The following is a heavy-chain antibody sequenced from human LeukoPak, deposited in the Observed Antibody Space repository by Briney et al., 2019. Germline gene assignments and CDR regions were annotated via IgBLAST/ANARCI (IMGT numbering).Heavy chain of an antibody. V-gene: IGHV3-74*01. Sequence: GGSLRLSCGASGFTFSTYWMHWVRHAPGKGLVWVSRIDVDGSTTGYADSVKGRFTISRDNAKNTLYLQMNSLRAEDTAVYYCVRGYTYGLGNWGQGTLVTVSS. CDR3: VRGYTYGLGN. J-gene: IGHJ4*02. CDR1: GFTFSTYW. CDR2: IDVDGSTT. D-gene: IGHD5-18*01.